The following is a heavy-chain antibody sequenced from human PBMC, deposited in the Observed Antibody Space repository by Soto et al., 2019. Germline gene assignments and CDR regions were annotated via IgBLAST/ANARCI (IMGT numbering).Heavy chain of an antibody. CDR1: GFTFNYYP. CDR2: ISFDGSNK. Sequence: QMQLVESGGGVVQPGESLRLSCAASGFTFNYYPMHWVRQTPGKGLEWVAVISFDGSNKYYADSVKGRFTISRDNSNNMLYLQMNSLRAEDAAVYYCARLPGALVAVLYIYPLDGREAMSDVDVWGQGTTVSVSS. J-gene: IGHJ6*02. CDR3: ARLPGALVAVLYIYPLDGREAMSDVDV. V-gene: IGHV3-30-3*01. D-gene: IGHD6-19*01.